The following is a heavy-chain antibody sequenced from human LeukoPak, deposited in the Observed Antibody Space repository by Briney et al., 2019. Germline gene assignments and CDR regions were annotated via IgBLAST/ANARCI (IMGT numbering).Heavy chain of an antibody. D-gene: IGHD3-9*01. J-gene: IGHJ6*03. CDR1: GFTFSSYG. V-gene: IGHV3-21*01. CDR2: ISSSSSYI. Sequence: GGSLRLSCAASGFTFSSYGMHWVRQAPGKGLEWVSSISSSSSYIYYADSVKGRFTISRDNAKNSLYLQMNSLRAEDTAVYYCARDRTDILTGYYYYYMDVWGKGTTVTISS. CDR3: ARDRTDILTGYYYYYMDV.